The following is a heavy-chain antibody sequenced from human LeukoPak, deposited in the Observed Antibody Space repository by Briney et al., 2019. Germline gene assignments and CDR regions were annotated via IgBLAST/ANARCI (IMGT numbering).Heavy chain of an antibody. J-gene: IGHJ4*02. CDR2: INHSGST. Sequence: NPSETLSLTCAVYGGSFSGYYWSWIRKPPGKGLEWIGEINHSGSTNYNPSLKSRVDISVDTSKNQFSLKLSSVTAADTAVYYCARQPGSYNPPYSFDYWGQGTLVTVSS. V-gene: IGHV4-34*01. CDR1: GGSFSGYY. CDR3: ARQPGSYNPPYSFDY. D-gene: IGHD1-26*01.